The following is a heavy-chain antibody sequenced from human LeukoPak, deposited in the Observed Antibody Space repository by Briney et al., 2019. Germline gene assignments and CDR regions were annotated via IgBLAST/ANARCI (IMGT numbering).Heavy chain of an antibody. Sequence: PGGSLRLSCAASGFTFSNYAMHWVRQAPGKGLEWVAFIRADGRNKYYADSVKGRFTISRDNSKNTLYLQMNSLRAEDTAISYCDCSSATCYAAGDYWGQGTLVTVSS. CDR3: DCSSATCYAAGDY. V-gene: IGHV3-30*02. D-gene: IGHD2-2*01. CDR1: GFTFSNYA. CDR2: IRADGRNK. J-gene: IGHJ4*02.